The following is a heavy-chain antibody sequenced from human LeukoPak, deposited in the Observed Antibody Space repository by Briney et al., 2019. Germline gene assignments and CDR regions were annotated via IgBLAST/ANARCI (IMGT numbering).Heavy chain of an antibody. CDR1: GYTFTGYY. CDR2: INPNSGGT. J-gene: IGHJ4*02. CDR3: STFYGSGSLHLDY. D-gene: IGHD3-10*01. Sequence: ASVKVSCKASGYTFTGYYMHWVREAPGQGLEWMGWINPNSGGTNYAQKFQGRVTITRDTSISTAYMELSRLRSDDTAVYYCSTFYGSGSLHLDYWGQGTLVTVSS. V-gene: IGHV1-2*02.